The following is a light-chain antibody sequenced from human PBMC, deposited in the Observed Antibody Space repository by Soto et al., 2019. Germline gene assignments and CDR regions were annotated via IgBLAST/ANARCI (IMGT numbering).Light chain of an antibody. Sequence: EIVLTQSPATLSLSPGERATLSCRASQRISRSLAWYQHKPGQATRLLIFDTSNRATGIPAMFSGSGSGTDFPLTISRLEPDDFDIYCCQQRDSLPRTFGQGTKVEIK. CDR2: DTS. J-gene: IGKJ1*01. V-gene: IGKV3-11*01. CDR3: QQRDSLPRT. CDR1: QRISRS.